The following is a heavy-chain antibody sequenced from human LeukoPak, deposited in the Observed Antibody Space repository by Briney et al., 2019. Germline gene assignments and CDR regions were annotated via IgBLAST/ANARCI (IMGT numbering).Heavy chain of an antibody. CDR1: GFTFRDYA. Sequence: HSGGSLRLSCVASGFTFRDYAMSWVRQAPGRGLEWVSVISGTGSGDSTYYADPVKGRFTISRDDSKNTLYLQMNSLRAEDTAVYFCAKGPHPRRSTTITMDYWGQGTLVTVSS. D-gene: IGHD2/OR15-2a*01. J-gene: IGHJ4*02. V-gene: IGHV3-23*01. CDR2: ISGTGSGDST. CDR3: AKGPHPRRSTTITMDY.